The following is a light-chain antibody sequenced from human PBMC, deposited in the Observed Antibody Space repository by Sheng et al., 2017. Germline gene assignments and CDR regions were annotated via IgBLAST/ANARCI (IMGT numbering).Light chain of an antibody. CDR3: QQFNNFLFT. Sequence: AIQLTQSPSSLSASVGDRVIITCRASQDISSALAWYQQKPGKAPKLLIYGASNLESGAPSRFSGSGSGTDFTLTISSLQPEDFATYYCQQFNNFLFTFGPGT. V-gene: IGKV1D-13*01. CDR1: QDISSA. CDR2: GAS. J-gene: IGKJ3*01.